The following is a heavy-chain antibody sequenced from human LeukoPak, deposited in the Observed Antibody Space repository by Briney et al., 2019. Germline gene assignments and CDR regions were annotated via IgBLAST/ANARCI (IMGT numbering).Heavy chain of an antibody. V-gene: IGHV4-30-4*01. CDR1: GGSISSGDYY. D-gene: IGHD2-2*01. CDR3: ATSAFGYCSSTSCYAPDY. Sequence: SETLSLTCTVSGGSISSGDYYWSWIRQPPGTGLEWIGYIYYSGSTYYNPSLKSRVTISVDTSKNQFSLKLSSVTAADTAVYYCATSAFGYCSSTSCYAPDYWGRGTLVTVSS. J-gene: IGHJ4*02. CDR2: IYYSGST.